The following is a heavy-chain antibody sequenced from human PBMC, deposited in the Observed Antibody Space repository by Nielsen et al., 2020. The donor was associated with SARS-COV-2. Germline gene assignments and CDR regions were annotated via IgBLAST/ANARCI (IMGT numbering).Heavy chain of an antibody. J-gene: IGHJ4*02. Sequence: WVRQAPGQGLEWMGRIVPILDIANYAQNFQGRVTITADKSTTTAYMGLSSLRSEDTAVYYCARMYYYGSSNVGRYYFDYWGQGTLVTVSS. V-gene: IGHV1-69*02. D-gene: IGHD3-10*01. CDR3: ARMYYYGSSNVGRYYFDY. CDR2: IVPILDIA.